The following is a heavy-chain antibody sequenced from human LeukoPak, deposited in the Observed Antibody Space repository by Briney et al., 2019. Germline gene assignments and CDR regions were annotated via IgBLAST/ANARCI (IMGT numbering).Heavy chain of an antibody. CDR3: ARGMVGATQSAAFDI. D-gene: IGHD1-26*01. V-gene: IGHV1-69*13. J-gene: IGHJ3*02. Sequence: SVKVSCKASGGTFSSYAISWVRQAPGQGLEWMGGIIPISGTANYAQKFQGRVTITADESTSTAYMELSSLRSEDTAVYYCARGMVGATQSAAFDIWGQGTMVTVSS. CDR2: IIPISGTA. CDR1: GGTFSSYA.